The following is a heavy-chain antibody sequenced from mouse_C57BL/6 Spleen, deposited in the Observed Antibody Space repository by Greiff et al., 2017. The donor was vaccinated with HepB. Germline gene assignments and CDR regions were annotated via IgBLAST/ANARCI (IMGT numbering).Heavy chain of an antibody. J-gene: IGHJ4*01. CDR3: ARLPYYYGSSYYAMDY. D-gene: IGHD1-1*01. CDR2: ILPGSGST. V-gene: IGHV1-9*01. CDR1: GYTFTGYW. Sequence: VKLQESGAELMKPGASVKLSCKATGYTFTGYWIEWVKQRPGHGLEWIGEILPGSGSTNYNEKFKGKATFTADTSSNTAYMQLSSLTTEDSAIYYCARLPYYYGSSYYAMDYWGQGTSVTVSS.